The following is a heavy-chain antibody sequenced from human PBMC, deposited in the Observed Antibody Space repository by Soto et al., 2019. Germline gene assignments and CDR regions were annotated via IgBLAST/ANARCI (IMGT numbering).Heavy chain of an antibody. Sequence: PSETLSLTCTVSGGSISSYYWSWIRQPPGKGLEWIRYIYYSGSTNYNPSLKSRVTISVDTSKHQFSLKLSSVTAADTAVYYCAREGIAARRGYYYYYGMDVWGQGTTVTVS. V-gene: IGHV4-59*01. CDR2: IYYSGST. CDR3: AREGIAARRGYYYYYGMDV. CDR1: GGSISSYY. D-gene: IGHD6-6*01. J-gene: IGHJ6*02.